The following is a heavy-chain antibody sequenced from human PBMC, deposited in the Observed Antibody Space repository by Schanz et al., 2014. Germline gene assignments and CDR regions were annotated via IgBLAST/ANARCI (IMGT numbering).Heavy chain of an antibody. V-gene: IGHV1-2*06. CDR1: GHPFTAYY. Sequence: QVQLVQSGPAVKKPGASVKVSCKASGHPFTAYYMHWVRQAPGQGLEWMGRINPNSGGTNYAENFQGRVTMTRDTSTSTVYMELSRLTSDDTALYYCARDGHSSIWDSYYFYGLDVWGQGTTVTVSS. CDR3: ARDGHSSIWDSYYFYGLDV. D-gene: IGHD6-13*01. J-gene: IGHJ6*02. CDR2: INPNSGGT.